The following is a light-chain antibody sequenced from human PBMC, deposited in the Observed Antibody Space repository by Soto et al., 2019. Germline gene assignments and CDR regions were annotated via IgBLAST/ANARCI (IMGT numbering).Light chain of an antibody. CDR1: QSVSSY. J-gene: IGKJ4*01. CDR2: DAS. V-gene: IGKV3-11*01. Sequence: EIVLTQSPATLSLSPGERATLSCRASQSVSSYLAWYQQKPGQAPRLLIYDASNRATGIPARFSGSGSGTDFTLTISSLEPEDFAVYYCQQRSNQVLTFGGGTKVDIK. CDR3: QQRSNQVLT.